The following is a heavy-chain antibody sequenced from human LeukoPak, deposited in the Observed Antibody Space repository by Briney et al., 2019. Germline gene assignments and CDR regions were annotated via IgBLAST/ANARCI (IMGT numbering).Heavy chain of an antibody. CDR1: GGSISSYY. CDR2: IYYSGST. D-gene: IGHD3-22*01. CDR3: ARRGTMIVVVHGAFDI. Sequence: PSETLSLTCTVSGGSISSYYWSWIRQPPGKGLEWIGYIYYSGSTNCNPSLKSRVTISVDTSKNQFSLKLSSVTAADTAVYYCARRGTMIVVVHGAFDIWGQGTMVTVSS. V-gene: IGHV4-59*08. J-gene: IGHJ3*02.